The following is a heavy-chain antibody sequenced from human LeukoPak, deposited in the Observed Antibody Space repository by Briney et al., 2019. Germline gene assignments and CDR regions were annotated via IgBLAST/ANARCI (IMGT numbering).Heavy chain of an antibody. Sequence: GSVTVSCMASGYTFTSYYMHWVRQAPGQGLEWMGIINPSGGRTNYAQKFQGRVTMTRDTSTSTVYMELSSLKSEDTAVYYCARGSVYGGNSACDYWGQGTLVTVSS. CDR1: GYTFTSYY. J-gene: IGHJ4*02. CDR2: INPSGGRT. D-gene: IGHD4-23*01. V-gene: IGHV1-46*01. CDR3: ARGSVYGGNSACDY.